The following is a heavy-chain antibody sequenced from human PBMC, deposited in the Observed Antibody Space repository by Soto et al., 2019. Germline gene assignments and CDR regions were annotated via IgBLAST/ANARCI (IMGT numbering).Heavy chain of an antibody. CDR3: AKSLLGGSLLEVDV. J-gene: IGHJ6*02. CDR1: GFTLSSYG. V-gene: IGHV3-30*18. D-gene: IGHD2-15*01. Sequence: PGGCLRLSCAPSGFTLSSYGMHCVRQAPGKGLEWVALISFDGSNKYYADSVTGRFTISRDNSKNTLYLQMNSLRAEDTAVYYCAKSLLGGSLLEVDVWGQGTTVTVSS. CDR2: ISFDGSNK.